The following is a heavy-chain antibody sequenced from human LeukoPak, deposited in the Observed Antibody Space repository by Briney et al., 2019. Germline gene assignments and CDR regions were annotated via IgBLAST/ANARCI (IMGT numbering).Heavy chain of an antibody. D-gene: IGHD5-24*01. V-gene: IGHV3-21*01. CDR2: ISSSSSYI. CDR3: ARVFLRDGYNFLDAFDI. Sequence: GGSLRLSCAASGFTFSSYSMNWVRQAPGKGLEWVSSISSSSSYIYYADSVKGRFTISRNNAKNSLYLQMNSLRAEDTAVYYCARVFLRDGYNFLDAFDIWGQGTMVTVSS. CDR1: GFTFSSYS. J-gene: IGHJ3*02.